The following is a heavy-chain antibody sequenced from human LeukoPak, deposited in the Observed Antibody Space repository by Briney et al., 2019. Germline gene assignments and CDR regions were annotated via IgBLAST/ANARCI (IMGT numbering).Heavy chain of an antibody. V-gene: IGHV3-23*01. Sequence: GGSLRLSCAASGFTFSSYAMSWVRQAPGKGLEWVSVISVSGGSTYYADSVKGRYTLSRDNSKNTLYLQINRVRAAETTVYFCAKDMAAAGIFYLWGQGTLVTLLS. D-gene: IGHD6-13*01. CDR1: GFTFSSYA. CDR2: ISVSGGST. CDR3: AKDMAAAGIFYL. J-gene: IGHJ5*02.